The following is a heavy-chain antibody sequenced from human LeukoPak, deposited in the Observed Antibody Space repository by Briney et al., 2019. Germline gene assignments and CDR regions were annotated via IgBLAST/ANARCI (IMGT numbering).Heavy chain of an antibody. CDR1: GFTFTSYG. J-gene: IGHJ4*02. V-gene: IGHV1-18*01. Sequence: ASVKASCKASGFTFTSYGISWLRQAPGQGLEWMGWISANNGNTKYAQKLQDRVTMTTDTSTSTAYMDLRSLRSDDTAVYYCARDSRTYYYDSSGYWDDWGQGTLVTVSS. CDR3: ARDSRTYYYDSSGYWDD. CDR2: ISANNGNT. D-gene: IGHD3-22*01.